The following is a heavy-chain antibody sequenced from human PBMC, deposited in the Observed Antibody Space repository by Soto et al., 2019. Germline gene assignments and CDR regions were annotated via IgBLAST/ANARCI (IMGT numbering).Heavy chain of an antibody. CDR3: ARRRKDVYNYGSTFDY. D-gene: IGHD5-12*01. J-gene: IGHJ4*02. CDR2: ISSTGKYI. V-gene: IGHV3-21*01. CDR1: GFTFSNYT. Sequence: GGSLRLSCAVSGFTFSNYTMNWVRQTLGRGLEWVSSISSTGKYIYYAGSMEGRFSISRDNAENSLYLQMNSLRAEDTAVYFCARRRKDVYNYGSTFDYWGQGTLVTVSS.